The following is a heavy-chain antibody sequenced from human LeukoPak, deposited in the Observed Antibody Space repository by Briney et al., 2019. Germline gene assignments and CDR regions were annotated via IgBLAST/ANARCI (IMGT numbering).Heavy chain of an antibody. Sequence: PSETLSLTCTVSGGSLSSYYWSWIRQPPGKGLEWIGYIYYSGSTNYNPSLKSRVTMSVDTSKNQFSLKLSSVTAADTAVYYCAATYYYDSSGGDFDYWGQGTLVTVSS. CDR3: AATYYYDSSGGDFDY. V-gene: IGHV4-59*01. D-gene: IGHD3-22*01. J-gene: IGHJ4*02. CDR2: IYYSGST. CDR1: GGSLSSYY.